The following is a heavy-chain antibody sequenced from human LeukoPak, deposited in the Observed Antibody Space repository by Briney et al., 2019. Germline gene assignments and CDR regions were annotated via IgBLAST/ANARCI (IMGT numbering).Heavy chain of an antibody. V-gene: IGHV1-46*01. CDR3: ARGSIAAAASDDY. D-gene: IGHD6-13*01. J-gene: IGHJ4*02. CDR2: INPSGGST. Sequence: ASVKDSSKASGYTFTSYYMHWVRQAPGQGVEGMGIINPSGGSTSYAQKFQGRVTMTRDTSTSTVYMELSSLRSEDTAVYYCARGSIAAAASDDYWGQGTLVTVSS. CDR1: GYTFTSYY.